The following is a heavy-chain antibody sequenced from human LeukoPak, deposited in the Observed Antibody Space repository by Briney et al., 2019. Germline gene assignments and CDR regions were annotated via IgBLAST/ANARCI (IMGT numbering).Heavy chain of an antibody. CDR3: AKDTEYYYDSSGRYYFDY. CDR1: GFTFSSYE. Sequence: PGGSLRLSCAASGFTFSSYEMNWVRQAPGKGLEWVSYISSSGSTIYYADSVKGRFTISRDNAKNSLYLQMNSLRAEDTAVYYCAKDTEYYYDSSGRYYFDYWGQGTLVTVSS. CDR2: ISSSGSTI. J-gene: IGHJ4*02. D-gene: IGHD3-22*01. V-gene: IGHV3-48*03.